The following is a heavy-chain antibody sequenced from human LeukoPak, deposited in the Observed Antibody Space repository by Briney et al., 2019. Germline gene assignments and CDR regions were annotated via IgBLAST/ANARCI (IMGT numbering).Heavy chain of an antibody. CDR2: INPNSGDT. V-gene: IGHV1-2*02. CDR3: AREQDIGMVSALDY. Sequence: ASVKVSCKPSGYTFTGYYMHWVRQAPGLGLEWMGWINPNSGDTNYAQKFQGRVTMTRDTSISTAYMEPSRLRSDDTAVYYCAREQDIGMVSALDYWGQGTLVTVSS. J-gene: IGHJ4*02. D-gene: IGHD5-18*01. CDR1: GYTFTGYY.